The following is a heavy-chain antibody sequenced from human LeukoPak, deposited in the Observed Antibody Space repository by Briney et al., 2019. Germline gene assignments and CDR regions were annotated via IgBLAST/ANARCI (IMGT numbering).Heavy chain of an antibody. CDR1: GFTFDDYA. D-gene: IGHD3-16*02. Sequence: AGGSLRLSCAASGFTFDDYAMHWVRQAPGKGLEWVALISRDGDTTYYADSVKGRFTISRDNSKNSLYLQMNSLRAEDTALYYCAKEEPYDYVWGSYRPYFFDYWGQGTLVTVSS. CDR2: ISRDGDTT. CDR3: AKEEPYDYVWGSYRPYFFDY. J-gene: IGHJ4*02. V-gene: IGHV3-43D*03.